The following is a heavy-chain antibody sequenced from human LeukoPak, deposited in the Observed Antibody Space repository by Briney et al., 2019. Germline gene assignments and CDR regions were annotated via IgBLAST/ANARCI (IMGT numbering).Heavy chain of an antibody. CDR3: ARASITYDFWSGYFFYYYYGMDV. Sequence: GASVKVSCKASGYTFTSYDINWVRQATGQGLEWMGWMNPNSRNTGYAQKFQGRVTMTRNTSISTAYMELSSLRSEDTAVYYCARASITYDFWSGYFFYYYYGMDVWGQGTTVTVSS. D-gene: IGHD3-3*01. J-gene: IGHJ6*02. CDR1: GYTFTSYD. V-gene: IGHV1-8*01. CDR2: MNPNSRNT.